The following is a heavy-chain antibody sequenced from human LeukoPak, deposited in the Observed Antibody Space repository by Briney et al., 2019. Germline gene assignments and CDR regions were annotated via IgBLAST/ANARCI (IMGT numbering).Heavy chain of an antibody. Sequence: NPSETLSLTCTVSSGSISSYYWSWIRQPAGKGLEWIGRIYTSGSTNYNPSLKSRVTISVDKSKNQFSLKLSSVTAADTAVYYCARDREYYGSGSPPLNWFDPWGQGTLVTVSS. J-gene: IGHJ5*02. D-gene: IGHD3-10*01. CDR1: SGSISSYY. CDR3: ARDREYYGSGSPPLNWFDP. V-gene: IGHV4-4*07. CDR2: IYTSGST.